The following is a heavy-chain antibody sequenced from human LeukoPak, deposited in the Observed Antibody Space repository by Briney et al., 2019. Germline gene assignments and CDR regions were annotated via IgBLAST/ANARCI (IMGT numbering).Heavy chain of an antibody. CDR1: GFTFSSYA. CDR3: AKVLGWELMEDALDI. J-gene: IGHJ3*02. Sequence: GGSLRLSCAASGFTFSSYAMSWVRQAPGKGLEWVSAISGSGGSTYYADSVNGRFTISRDNSKNTLYLQMNSLRAEDTAVYYCAKVLGWELMEDALDIWGEGTMVTVSS. V-gene: IGHV3-23*01. D-gene: IGHD1-26*01. CDR2: ISGSGGST.